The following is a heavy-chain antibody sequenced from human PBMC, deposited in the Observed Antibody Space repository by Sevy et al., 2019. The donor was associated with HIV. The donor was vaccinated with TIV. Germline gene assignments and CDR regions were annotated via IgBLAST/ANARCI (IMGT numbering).Heavy chain of an antibody. J-gene: IGHJ4*02. V-gene: IGHV4-34*01. Sequence: SETLSLTCAVYGGSFSGYYWSWIRQPPGKGLEWIGEINHSGSTNYNPSLKSRVTISVDTSKNQFSLKLSAVTAADTAVYYCAREGSPDGDCTNGVCYSVSGVDYWGQGTLVTVSS. CDR1: GGSFSGYY. D-gene: IGHD2-8*01. CDR2: INHSGST. CDR3: AREGSPDGDCTNGVCYSVSGVDY.